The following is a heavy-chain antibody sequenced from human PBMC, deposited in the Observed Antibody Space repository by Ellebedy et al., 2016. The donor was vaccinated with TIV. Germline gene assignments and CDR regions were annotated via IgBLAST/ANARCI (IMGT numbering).Heavy chain of an antibody. CDR3: ARRGSYGDYAVQFKYGFDT. CDR1: GFSFRSYW. D-gene: IGHD4-17*01. Sequence: PGGSLRLSCAASGFSFRSYWMSWVRKAPGKGLEWVANIYQDSSAQYYVDSVKGRFTISRDNANKSLFLQMNSLRVEDTAVYYCARRGSYGDYAVQFKYGFDTWGQGTLVSVSS. V-gene: IGHV3-7*01. J-gene: IGHJ5*02. CDR2: IYQDSSAQ.